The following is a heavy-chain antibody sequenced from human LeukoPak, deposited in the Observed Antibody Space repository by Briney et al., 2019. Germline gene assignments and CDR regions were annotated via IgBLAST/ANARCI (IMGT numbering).Heavy chain of an antibody. J-gene: IGHJ6*03. CDR2: ISSSSSYI. Sequence: GGSLRLSCAASGFTFSSYSMNWVRQAPGKGLEWVSSISSSSSYIYYADSVKGRFTTSRDNAKNSLYLQMNSLRAEDTAVYYCARVPPPPYCSSTSCYRPYYYYYMDVWGKGTTVTVSS. CDR1: GFTFSSYS. V-gene: IGHV3-21*01. D-gene: IGHD2-2*01. CDR3: ARVPPPPYCSSTSCYRPYYYYYMDV.